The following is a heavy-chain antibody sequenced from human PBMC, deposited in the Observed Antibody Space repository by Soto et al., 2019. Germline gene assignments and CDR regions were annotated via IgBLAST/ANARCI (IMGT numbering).Heavy chain of an antibody. CDR3: ARDRFPGIAAAGPQYNWFDP. Sequence: SETLSLTCAVSGYSISSGYYWGWIRQPPGKGLEWIGSIYHSGSTYYNPSLKSRVTISVDTSKNQFSPKLSSVTAADTAVYYCARDRFPGIAAAGPQYNWFDPWGQGTLVTVS. V-gene: IGHV4-38-2*02. CDR1: GYSISSGYY. J-gene: IGHJ5*02. D-gene: IGHD6-13*01. CDR2: IYHSGST.